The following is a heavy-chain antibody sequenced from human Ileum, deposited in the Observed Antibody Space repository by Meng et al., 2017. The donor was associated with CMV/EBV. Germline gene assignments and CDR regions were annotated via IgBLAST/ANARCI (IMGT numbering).Heavy chain of an antibody. CDR3: AKDKGVRYLEWFSV. D-gene: IGHD3-3*01. CDR2: IRSDGSDQ. CDR1: GLTFSNHG. Sequence: GESLKISCAASGLTFSNHGMHWVRQAPGKGLEWVAFIRSDGSDQYYADYVKGRFTISRDNSKTMLYLQTNSLRDEDTAVYYCAKDKGVRYLEWFSVRG. J-gene: IGHJ6*01. V-gene: IGHV3-30*02.